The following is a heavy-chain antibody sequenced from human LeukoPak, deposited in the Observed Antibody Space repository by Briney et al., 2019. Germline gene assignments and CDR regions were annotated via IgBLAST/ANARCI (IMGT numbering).Heavy chain of an antibody. J-gene: IGHJ4*02. Sequence: SETLSLTCTVSGGSISSYYWSWIRQPAGKGLEWIGRIYTSGSTNYNPSLKSRVTMSVDTSENQFSLKLSSVTAADTAVYYCARDNTYYYDSSGYYWGYYFDYWGQGTLVTVSS. CDR3: ARDNTYYYDSSGYYWGYYFDY. CDR1: GGSISSYY. D-gene: IGHD3-22*01. CDR2: IYTSGST. V-gene: IGHV4-4*07.